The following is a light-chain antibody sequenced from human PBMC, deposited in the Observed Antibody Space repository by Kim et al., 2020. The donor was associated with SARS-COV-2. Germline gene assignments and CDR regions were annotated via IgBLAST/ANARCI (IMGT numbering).Light chain of an antibody. CDR2: DVS. CDR3: QQYNKWFALS. CDR1: QSVSTN. Sequence: SPGERATLSCRASQSVSTNLAWYQQKPGQAPRLLIYDVSIRATGVPVRCSGSGSGTEFTLTISNLQSEDFAVYHCQQYNKWFALSFGGGTKVDIK. J-gene: IGKJ4*01. V-gene: IGKV3-15*01.